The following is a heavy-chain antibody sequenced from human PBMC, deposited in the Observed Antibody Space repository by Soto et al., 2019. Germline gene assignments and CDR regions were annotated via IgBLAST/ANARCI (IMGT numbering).Heavy chain of an antibody. CDR3: AAASSGYCGGDCPIDY. J-gene: IGHJ4*02. CDR1: GFTFTSSA. D-gene: IGHD2-21*01. CDR2: IVVGSGNT. V-gene: IGHV1-58*02. Sequence: SVKVSCKASGFTFTSSAMQWVRQARGQRLEWIGWIVVGSGNTNYAQKFQERVTITRDMSTSTAYMELSSLRSEDTAVYYCAAASSGYCGGDCPIDYWGQGTLVTVSS.